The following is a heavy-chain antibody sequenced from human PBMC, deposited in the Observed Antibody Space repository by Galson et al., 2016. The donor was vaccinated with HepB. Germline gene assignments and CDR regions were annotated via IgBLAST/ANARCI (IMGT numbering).Heavy chain of an antibody. J-gene: IGHJ6*02. CDR2: ISWNSGTI. CDR1: GFKFDDYA. CDR3: VKSDKDRVIPAAVDDYNYSMEV. Sequence: SLRLSCAVSGFKFDDYAMQWVRQVPGKGLEWVSGISWNSGTIGYAASVKGRFTMSRDNTKNSLFLQMDSLKTEDTAVYYCVKSDKDRVIPAAVDDYNYSMEVWGPGTMVTVSS. D-gene: IGHD2-2*01. V-gene: IGHV3-9*01.